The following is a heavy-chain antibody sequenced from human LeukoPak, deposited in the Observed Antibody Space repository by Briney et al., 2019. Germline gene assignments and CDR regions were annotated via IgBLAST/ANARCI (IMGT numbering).Heavy chain of an antibody. CDR2: IYTSGST. Sequence: SETLSLTCTVSGGSISSGNYYWSWIRKPAGKGLEWIGRIYTSGSTNYNPSLKSRVTISVDTSKNQFSLKLSSVTAADTAVYYCARGGPLMKAAAADYWGQGTLVTVSS. J-gene: IGHJ4*02. CDR1: GGSISSGNYY. V-gene: IGHV4-61*02. CDR3: ARGGPLMKAAAADY. D-gene: IGHD6-13*01.